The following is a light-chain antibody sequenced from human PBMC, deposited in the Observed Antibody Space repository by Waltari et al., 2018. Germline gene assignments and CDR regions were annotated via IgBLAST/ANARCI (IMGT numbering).Light chain of an antibody. CDR1: QGISRY. Sequence: DIQLTQSPSFLSASVGDRVTITCRASQGISRYLAWYQQKPGKAPKLLIKAASTLQSGVPSRFSGSGSGTEFTLTINSLQPEDFATYYCQQLNSYPVTFGQGTRLEIK. CDR3: QQLNSYPVT. CDR2: AAS. V-gene: IGKV1-9*01. J-gene: IGKJ5*01.